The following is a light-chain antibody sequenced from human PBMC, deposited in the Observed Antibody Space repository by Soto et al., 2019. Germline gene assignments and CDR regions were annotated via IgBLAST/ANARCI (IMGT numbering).Light chain of an antibody. CDR2: KAS. CDR3: QQYNTFPKYS. J-gene: IGKJ2*01. Sequence: DIQMTQSPSTLSASVGDRVTITCRASQSISTWVAWYQQKPGKAPKLLIYKASSLESGVPSRFSGSGSGKEITLTVSSLQPDDFATYYCQQYNTFPKYSFGQGTKLEIK. CDR1: QSISTW. V-gene: IGKV1-5*03.